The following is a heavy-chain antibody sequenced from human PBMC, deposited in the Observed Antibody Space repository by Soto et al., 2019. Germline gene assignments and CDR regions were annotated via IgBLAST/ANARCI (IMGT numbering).Heavy chain of an antibody. CDR2: IIPIFGTA. J-gene: IGHJ6*02. Sequence: VASVKVSCKASGGTFSSYAISWVRQAPGQGLGWMGGIIPIFGTANYAQKFQGRVTITADESTSTAYMELSSLRSEDTAVYYCAEGGYCSGGSCYSLEVYYYYGMDVWGQGTTVTVSS. CDR1: GGTFSSYA. V-gene: IGHV1-69*13. D-gene: IGHD2-15*01. CDR3: AEGGYCSGGSCYSLEVYYYYGMDV.